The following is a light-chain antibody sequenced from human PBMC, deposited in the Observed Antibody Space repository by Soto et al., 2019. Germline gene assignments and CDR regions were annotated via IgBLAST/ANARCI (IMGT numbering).Light chain of an antibody. CDR1: QSLSSN. J-gene: IGKJ5*01. CDR3: QQYNNWPLA. CDR2: GAS. V-gene: IGKV3D-15*01. Sequence: EIVITQSPATLSVSPGERVTLSCRASQSLSSNLAWYQQKPGQAPRLLIYGASTRATDIPARFSGSGSGTDFTLTISSLQSEDFAVYFCQQYNNWPLAFGQGTRLEIK.